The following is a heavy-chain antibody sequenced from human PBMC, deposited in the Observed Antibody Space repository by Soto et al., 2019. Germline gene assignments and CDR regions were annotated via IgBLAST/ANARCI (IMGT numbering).Heavy chain of an antibody. CDR1: GYTFTAYP. CDR3: ARGRYVFIPSSSRFDP. J-gene: IGHJ5*02. Sequence: ASVKVSCKASGYTFTAYPMHWVRQAPGQRLEWMGWINAANGDTGYSQKFHDRVTFTRDTSATTVYMELSSLRSEDTAVYYCARGRYVFIPSSSRFDPWGQGTLVTVSS. V-gene: IGHV1-3*01. D-gene: IGHD5-12*01. CDR2: INAANGDT.